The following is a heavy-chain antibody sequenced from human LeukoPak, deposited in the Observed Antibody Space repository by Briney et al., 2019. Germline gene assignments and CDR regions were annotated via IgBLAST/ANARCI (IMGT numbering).Heavy chain of an antibody. CDR3: ARAHYYDSSGYFY. V-gene: IGHV1-2*02. Sequence: ASVKVSCKASGYTFTGYYMHWVRQAPGQGLEWMGWINPNSGGTNYAQKFQGRVTMTRDTSISTAYMELNRLRSDDTAVYYCARAHYYDSSGYFYWGQGTLVTVSS. CDR2: INPNSGGT. J-gene: IGHJ4*02. D-gene: IGHD3-22*01. CDR1: GYTFTGYY.